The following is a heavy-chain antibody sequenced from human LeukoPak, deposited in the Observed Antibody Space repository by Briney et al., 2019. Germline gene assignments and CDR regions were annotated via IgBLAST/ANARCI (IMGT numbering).Heavy chain of an antibody. J-gene: IGHJ4*02. Sequence: PGGSLRLSCAASGFTFSSYSMNWVRQAPGKGLEWVASISSISSYIYYADSVKGRFTISRDNAKNSLYLQMNSLRAEDTAVYYCASLDIPDCSSTSCPINPRDYWGQGPLVTVSS. CDR3: ASLDIPDCSSTSCPINPRDY. V-gene: IGHV3-21*01. CDR2: ISSISSYI. D-gene: IGHD2-2*01. CDR1: GFTFSSYS.